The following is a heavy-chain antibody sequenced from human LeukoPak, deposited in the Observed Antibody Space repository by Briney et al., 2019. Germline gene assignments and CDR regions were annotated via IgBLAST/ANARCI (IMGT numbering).Heavy chain of an antibody. J-gene: IGHJ4*02. Sequence: GGSLRLSCAASRFTFSKYWMLWVRQAPGKGLESVSRINTDGTVTTYADYVKGRFTVSRDNADNTMFLQMNSVRDEDTAVYYCATKQWLAPPPDSWGQGTPVTVSS. D-gene: IGHD6-19*01. CDR1: RFTFSKYW. CDR3: ATKQWLAPPPDS. V-gene: IGHV3-74*01. CDR2: INTDGTVT.